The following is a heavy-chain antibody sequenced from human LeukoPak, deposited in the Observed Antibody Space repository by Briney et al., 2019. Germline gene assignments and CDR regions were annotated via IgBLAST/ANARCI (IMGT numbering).Heavy chain of an antibody. CDR3: ARDNPDGSSRYDRDYYYYMDV. V-gene: IGHV3-23*01. J-gene: IGHJ6*03. CDR2: ISGSGGST. Sequence: GGSLRLSCAASGFTFSSYAMSWVRQAPGKGLEWVSAISGSGGSTYYADSVKGRFTISRDNSKNTLYLQMNSLRAEDTAVYYCARDNPDGSSRYDRDYYYYMDVWGKGTTVTVSS. CDR1: GFTFSSYA. D-gene: IGHD6-13*01.